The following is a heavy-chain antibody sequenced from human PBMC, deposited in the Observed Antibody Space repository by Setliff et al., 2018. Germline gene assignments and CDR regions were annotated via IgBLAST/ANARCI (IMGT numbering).Heavy chain of an antibody. V-gene: IGHV4-39*07. J-gene: IGHJ5*02. D-gene: IGHD3-22*01. CDR2: IYFGGNT. CDR1: GGSISDNGYF. CDR3: ARDTSSDWAAWFDP. Sequence: PSETLSLTCTVPGGSISDNGYFWGWVRQPPGKGLEWIGNIYFGGNTYFNPSFKSRVTMSIDTSNSQFSLKLSSVTAADTAIYYCARDTSSDWAAWFDPWSQGILVTVSS.